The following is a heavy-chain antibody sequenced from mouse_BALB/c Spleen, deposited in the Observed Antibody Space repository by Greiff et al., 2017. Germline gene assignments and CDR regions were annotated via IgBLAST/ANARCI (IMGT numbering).Heavy chain of an antibody. CDR2: ISSGSSTI. V-gene: IGHV5-17*02. CDR3: ARCEGYWYFDV. Sequence: EVHLVESGGGLVQPGGSRKLSCAASGFTFSSFGMHWVRQAPEKGLEWVAYISSGSSTIYYADTVKGRFTISRDNPKNTLFLQMTSLRSEDTAMYYCARCEGYWYFDVWGAGTTVTVSS. J-gene: IGHJ1*01. CDR1: GFTFSSFG.